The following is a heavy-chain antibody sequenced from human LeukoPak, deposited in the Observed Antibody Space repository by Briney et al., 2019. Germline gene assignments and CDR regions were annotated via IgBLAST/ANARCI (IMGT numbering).Heavy chain of an antibody. CDR1: GFTFSSYA. CDR3: ARDKDKRGCSGYDNIGYFDY. V-gene: IGHV3-30*04. J-gene: IGHJ4*02. Sequence: RTGGSLRLSCAASGFTFSSYAMHWVRQAPGKGLEWVAVISYDGSNKDYADSVKGRFTISRDNSKNTLYLQMNSLRAEDTAVYYCARDKDKRGCSGYDNIGYFDYWGQGTLVTVSS. D-gene: IGHD5-12*01. CDR2: ISYDGSNK.